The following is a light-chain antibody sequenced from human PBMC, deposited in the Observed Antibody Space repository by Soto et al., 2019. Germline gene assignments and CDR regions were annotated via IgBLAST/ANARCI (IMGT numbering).Light chain of an antibody. Sequence: DIQMTQSPSSLSASVGDIFTITCRASQSIIPYLNWYQQKPGKAPNLLIYSASILESGVPSRFSGSGSGTDFTLTISSLQPEDFATYYCQQSYSTPSFGGGTKVDIK. CDR1: QSIIPY. J-gene: IGKJ4*01. V-gene: IGKV1-39*01. CDR2: SAS. CDR3: QQSYSTPS.